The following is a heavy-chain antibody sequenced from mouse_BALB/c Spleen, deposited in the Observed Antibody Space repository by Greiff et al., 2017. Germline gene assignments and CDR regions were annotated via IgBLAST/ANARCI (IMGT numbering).Heavy chain of an antibody. CDR1: GYTFTSYW. Sequence: QVQLKQSGAELVKPGASVKLSCKTSGYTFTSYWIQWVKQRPGQGLGWIGEIFPGTGTTYYNEKFKGKATLTIDTSSSTAYMQLSSLTSEDSAVYFCARKKYGNYVDYWGQGTTLTVSS. V-gene: IGHV1S132*01. D-gene: IGHD2-10*02. CDR2: IFPGTGTT. CDR3: ARKKYGNYVDY. J-gene: IGHJ2*01.